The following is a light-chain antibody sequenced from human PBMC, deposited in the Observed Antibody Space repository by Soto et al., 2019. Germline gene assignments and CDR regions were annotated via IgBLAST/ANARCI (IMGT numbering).Light chain of an antibody. CDR1: QSVSSSY. J-gene: IGKJ1*01. V-gene: IGKV3-20*01. CDR2: GAS. CDR3: QQYGSSPWT. Sequence: EIVLTQSPGTLSLSPGERATLSCRASQSVSSSYLAWYQQKPGQAPRLLIYGASSRATGIPDRSSGSGSGTDFTLTISRLEPEDFAVYYCQQYGSSPWTFGQGTKVDSK.